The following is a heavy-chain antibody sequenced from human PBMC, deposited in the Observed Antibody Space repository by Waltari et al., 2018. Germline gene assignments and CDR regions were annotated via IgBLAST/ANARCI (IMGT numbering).Heavy chain of an antibody. CDR3: ARDYDDSSGSYDAFDI. CDR1: GYSFTSYW. CDR2: IYPGDSDT. D-gene: IGHD3-22*01. V-gene: IGHV5-51*03. J-gene: IGHJ3*02. Sequence: EVQLVQSGAEVKKPGESLKISCKGSGYSFTSYWIGWVRQMPGKGLEWMGIIYPGDSDTRYSPSFQGQVTISADKSISTAYLQWSSLKASDTAMYYCARDYDDSSGSYDAFDIWGQGTMVTVSS.